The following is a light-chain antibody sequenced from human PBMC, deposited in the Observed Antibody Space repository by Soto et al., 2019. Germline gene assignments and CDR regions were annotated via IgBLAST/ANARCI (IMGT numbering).Light chain of an antibody. CDR2: DAS. CDR3: QQRSNWLWT. V-gene: IGKV3-11*01. CDR1: QTINSY. J-gene: IGKJ1*01. Sequence: EIVLTQSPATLSLSPGERATLSCRASQTINSYLDWYQQKPGQAPRLLIYDASNRATGIPARFSASGSGTDFTLTISSLEPEDFAVYYCQQRSNWLWTFGQGTKVEIK.